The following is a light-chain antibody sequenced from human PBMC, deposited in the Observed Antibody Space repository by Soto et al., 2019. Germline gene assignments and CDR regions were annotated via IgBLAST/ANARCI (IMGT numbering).Light chain of an antibody. CDR1: SGDVGGYNL. J-gene: IGLJ1*01. V-gene: IGLV2-23*02. CDR2: EVT. Sequence: QSVLTQPASVSGSPGQSITIPCTGTSGDVGGYNLVSWYQQHPGKAPKLMIYEVTERPSGVSNRCSGSKSGNTASLTISGLQPDDEADYYCCSYAGNSEVFGTGTKVTV. CDR3: CSYAGNSEV.